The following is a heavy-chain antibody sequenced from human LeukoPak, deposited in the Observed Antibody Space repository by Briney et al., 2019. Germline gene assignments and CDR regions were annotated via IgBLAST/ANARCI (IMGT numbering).Heavy chain of an antibody. CDR3: AKDGDYYDSSGSPFDY. D-gene: IGHD3-22*01. CDR2: INHNGNVN. Sequence: GGSLRLSCAASGFTFSSYWMNWARQAPRKGLEWVASINHNGNVNYYVDSVKGRFTISRDNAKNSLYLQMSNLRAEDTAVYYCAKDGDYYDSSGSPFDYWGQGTLVTVSS. V-gene: IGHV3-7*03. J-gene: IGHJ4*02. CDR1: GFTFSSYW.